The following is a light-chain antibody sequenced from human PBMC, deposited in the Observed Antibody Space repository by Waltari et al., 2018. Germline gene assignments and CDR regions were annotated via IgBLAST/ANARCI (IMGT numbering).Light chain of an antibody. V-gene: IGLV2-23*02. CDR3: YSYAGLVV. CDR2: EVS. CDR1: SSDVGSYNL. J-gene: IGLJ2*01. Sequence: QSALTQPASVSGSPGQSIPISCTGTSSDVGSYNLVSWYQQHPGKAPKLMIYEVSKRPSGVSNRFSGSKSGNTASLTISGLQAEDEADYYCYSYAGLVVFGGGTKLTVL.